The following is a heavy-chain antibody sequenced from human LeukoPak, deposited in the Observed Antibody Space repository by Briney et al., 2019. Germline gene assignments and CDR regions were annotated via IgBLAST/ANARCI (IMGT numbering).Heavy chain of an antibody. CDR2: INHSGST. V-gene: IGHV4-34*01. D-gene: IGHD2-2*01. Sequence: PSETLSLTCAVYGGSFSGYYWTWIRQPPGKGLEWIGEINHSGSTNYNPSLKSRVTISVDTSKNQFSLKLSSVTAADTAVYYCARGYGVPRRIYYFDYWGQGTLVTVSS. CDR1: GGSFSGYY. CDR3: ARGYGVPRRIYYFDY. J-gene: IGHJ4*02.